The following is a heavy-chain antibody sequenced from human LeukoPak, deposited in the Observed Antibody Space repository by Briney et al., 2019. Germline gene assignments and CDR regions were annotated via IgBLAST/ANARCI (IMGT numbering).Heavy chain of an antibody. J-gene: IGHJ2*01. CDR1: GGSISSYY. CDR2: IYTSGST. D-gene: IGHD4-17*01. CDR3: ARDELGGDYALHWYFDL. Sequence: SETLSLTCTVSGGSISSYYWSWIRQPAGKGLKWIGRIYTSGSTNYNPSLKSRVTMSVDTSKNQFSLKLSSVTAADTAVYYCARDELGGDYALHWYFDLWGRGTLVTVSS. V-gene: IGHV4-4*07.